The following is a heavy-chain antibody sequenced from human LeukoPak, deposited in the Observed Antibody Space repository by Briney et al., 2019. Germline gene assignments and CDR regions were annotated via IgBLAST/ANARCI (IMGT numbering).Heavy chain of an antibody. V-gene: IGHV4-59*01. D-gene: IGHD3-16*02. J-gene: IGHJ3*02. Sequence: SETLSLTCTVSGGSISSDYWSWIRQPPGKGLEWIGYIYYSGSTNYNPSLKSRVTISVDTSKNQFSLKLSSVTAADTAVYYCARDNGPTDAFDIWGQGTMVTVSS. CDR2: IYYSGST. CDR3: ARDNGPTDAFDI. CDR1: GGSISSDY.